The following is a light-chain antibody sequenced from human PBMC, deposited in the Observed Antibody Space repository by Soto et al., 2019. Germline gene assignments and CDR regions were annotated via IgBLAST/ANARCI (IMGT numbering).Light chain of an antibody. CDR1: QSINRH. CDR2: DAS. CDR3: QQRSNWPPVT. J-gene: IGKJ4*01. V-gene: IGKV3-11*01. Sequence: EIVLTQAPGTISLSPGERATLTCRASQSINRHLAWYRQKPGQAPRLLIYDASNRATGIPARFSGSGSGTDFTLTISSLEPEDFGVYYCQQRSNWPPVTFGGGTKVDIK.